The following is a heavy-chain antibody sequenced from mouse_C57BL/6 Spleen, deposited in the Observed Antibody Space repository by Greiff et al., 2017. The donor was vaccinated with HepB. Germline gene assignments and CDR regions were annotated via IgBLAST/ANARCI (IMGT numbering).Heavy chain of an antibody. Sequence: EVQLQQSGPELVKPGASVKISCKASGYTFTDYYMNWVKQSHGKSLEWIGDINPNNGGTSYNQKFKGKATLTVDKSSSTAYMELRSLTSEDSAVYYCATQAFITTVVATDYWGQGTTLTVSS. V-gene: IGHV1-26*01. CDR1: GYTFTDYY. CDR3: ATQAFITTVVATDY. J-gene: IGHJ2*01. CDR2: INPNNGGT. D-gene: IGHD1-1*01.